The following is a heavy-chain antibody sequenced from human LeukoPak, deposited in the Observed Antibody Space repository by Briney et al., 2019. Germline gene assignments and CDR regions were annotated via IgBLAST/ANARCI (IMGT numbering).Heavy chain of an antibody. D-gene: IGHD3-9*01. J-gene: IGHJ5*02. V-gene: IGHV3-23*01. CDR3: AKALPDWLFYNWFDP. Sequence: GGSLRLSCAASGFTFSSYAMSWVRQAPGKGLEWVSAISGSGGSTYYADSVKGRFTISRGNSKNTLYLQMNSLRAEDTAVYYCAKALPDWLFYNWFDPWGQGTLVTVSS. CDR2: ISGSGGST. CDR1: GFTFSSYA.